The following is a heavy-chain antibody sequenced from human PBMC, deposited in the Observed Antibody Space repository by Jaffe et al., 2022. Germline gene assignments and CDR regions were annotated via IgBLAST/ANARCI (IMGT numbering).Heavy chain of an antibody. CDR2: IYYSGST. Sequence: QLQLQESGPGLVKPSETLSLTCTVSGGSISSSSYYWGWIRQPPGKGLEWIGSIYYSGSTYYNPSLKSRVTISVDTSKNQFSLKLSSVTAADTAVYYCARHPPPEDSGYELPYAFDIWGQGTMVTVSS. V-gene: IGHV4-39*01. CDR3: ARHPPPEDSGYELPYAFDI. J-gene: IGHJ3*02. CDR1: GGSISSSSYY. D-gene: IGHD5-12*01.